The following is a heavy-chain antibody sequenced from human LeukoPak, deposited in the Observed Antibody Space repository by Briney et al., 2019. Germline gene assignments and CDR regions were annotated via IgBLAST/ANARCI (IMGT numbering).Heavy chain of an antibody. CDR1: GFSFYTYS. J-gene: IGHJ4*02. Sequence: GGSLRLSCAASGFSFYTYSMDWVRQAPGKGLEWVSYISSSTTTMLYADSVKGRFTISRDNAKNSLYLQMDSLRAEDTAVYYCARGRHCYDSSVNRGADYWGQGTLVTVSS. V-gene: IGHV3-48*01. D-gene: IGHD3-22*01. CDR2: ISSSTTTM. CDR3: ARGRHCYDSSVNRGADY.